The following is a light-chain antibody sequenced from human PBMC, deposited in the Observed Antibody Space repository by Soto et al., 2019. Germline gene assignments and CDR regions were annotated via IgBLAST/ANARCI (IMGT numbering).Light chain of an antibody. J-gene: IGKJ2*01. V-gene: IGKV1-39*01. CDR2: AAS. CDR3: PQSYSTPVT. Sequence: DIQMTQSPSSLSASVGDRVTITCRASQSISSYLNWYQQKPGKAPKLLIYAASSLQSGVPSRFSGSRSRTDFTLTVSSLQPDDFATYYGPQSYSTPVTCGQGTELEIK. CDR1: QSISSY.